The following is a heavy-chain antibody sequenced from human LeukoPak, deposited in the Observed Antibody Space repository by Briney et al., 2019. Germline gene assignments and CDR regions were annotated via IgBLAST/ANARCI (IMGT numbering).Heavy chain of an antibody. D-gene: IGHD6-19*01. CDR2: ISPDGTST. CDR3: ARERISIAGARGDY. Sequence: GGSLRLSCSASGFTFSAYAMHWVRQAPGKRLEYVSAISPDGTSTYYADSVKGRFTISRDNSKNTLYLQMNSLRAEDTAVYYCARERISIAGARGDYWGQGTLVTVSS. CDR1: GFTFSAYA. J-gene: IGHJ4*02. V-gene: IGHV3-64*04.